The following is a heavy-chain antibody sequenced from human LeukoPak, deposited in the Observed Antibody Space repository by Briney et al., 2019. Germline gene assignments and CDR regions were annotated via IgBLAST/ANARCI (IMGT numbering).Heavy chain of an antibody. CDR3: ARDRSDILTGYNGAFDI. CDR1: GFTFSSYW. Sequence: GGSLRLSCADSGFTFSSYWMSWVRQTPGKGLEWVAGIKQDGSEKYYVDSVKGRFTISRDNAKSSLYLQMNSLRAEDTAVYYCARDRSDILTGYNGAFDIWGQGTMVTVSS. J-gene: IGHJ3*02. D-gene: IGHD3-9*01. V-gene: IGHV3-7*01. CDR2: IKQDGSEK.